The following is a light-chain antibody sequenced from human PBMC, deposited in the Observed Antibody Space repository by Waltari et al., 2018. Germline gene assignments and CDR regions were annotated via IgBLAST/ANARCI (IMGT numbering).Light chain of an antibody. V-gene: IGLV1-47*01. CDR1: RSNIGSNF. CDR2: RKN. CDR3: ATWDDSLSAWV. J-gene: IGLJ3*02. Sequence: ELTQPPSASGTPGQRATISCSGRRSNIGSNFVYWYQQLPGTAPKLLIYRKNQRPSGVPDRFSGSKSGTSASLAISGLRSEDEADYYCATWDDSLSAWVFGGGTKLTVL.